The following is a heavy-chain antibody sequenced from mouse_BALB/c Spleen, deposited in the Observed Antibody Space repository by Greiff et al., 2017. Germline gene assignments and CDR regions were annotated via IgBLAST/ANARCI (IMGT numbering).Heavy chain of an antibody. V-gene: IGHV5-17*02. CDR1: GFTFSSFG. CDR2: ISSGSSTI. D-gene: IGHD2-4*01. J-gene: IGHJ4*01. CDR3: ARSTMTYAMDY. Sequence: EVKLVESGGGLVQPGGSRKLSCAASGFTFSSFGMHWVRQAPEKGLEWVAYISSGSSTIYYADTVKGRFTISRDNPKNTLFLQMTSLRSEDTAMYYCARSTMTYAMDYWGQGTSVTVSS.